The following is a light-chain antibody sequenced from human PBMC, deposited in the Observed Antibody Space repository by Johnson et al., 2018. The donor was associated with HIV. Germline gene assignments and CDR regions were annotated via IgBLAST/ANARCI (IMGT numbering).Light chain of an antibody. CDR2: DNN. CDR1: SSNIGNNY. Sequence: QSVLTQPPSVSAAPGQKVTISCSGSSSNIGNNYVSWYQQLPGTAPKLLIYDNNKRPSGIPDRFSGSKSGTSATLAITGLQTWDEADYYCETWDSSLSASYVFGTGTKVTVL. J-gene: IGLJ1*01. V-gene: IGLV1-51*01. CDR3: ETWDSSLSASYV.